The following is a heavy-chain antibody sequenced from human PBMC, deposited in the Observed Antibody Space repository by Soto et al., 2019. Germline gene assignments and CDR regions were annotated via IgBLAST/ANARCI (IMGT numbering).Heavy chain of an antibody. CDR3: ARGLISGSHYSGGWYYFDS. D-gene: IGHD1-26*01. Sequence: SETLSLTCAVSGGSISSGGYSWSWIRQPPGKGLEWIGYIYHSGSTYYNPSLKSRVTISVHRSKNQFSLKLSSVTAADTAVYYCARGLISGSHYSGGWYYFDSWGQGTQVTVSS. J-gene: IGHJ4*02. CDR1: GGSISSGGYS. CDR2: IYHSGST. V-gene: IGHV4-30-2*01.